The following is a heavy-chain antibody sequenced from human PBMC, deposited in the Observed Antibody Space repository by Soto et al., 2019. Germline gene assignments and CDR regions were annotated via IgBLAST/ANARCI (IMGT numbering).Heavy chain of an antibody. J-gene: IGHJ4*02. Sequence: EVQLVESGGGLVQPGGSLRLSCSASGFTFSSYAMHWVRQAPGKGLEYVSAISSNGGSTYYADSVKGRFTISRDNSKNTLYLQMSSLRAEDTAVYYCVKGRGYSYGPYYFDYWGQGTLVTVSS. D-gene: IGHD5-18*01. V-gene: IGHV3-64D*08. CDR2: ISSNGGST. CDR3: VKGRGYSYGPYYFDY. CDR1: GFTFSSYA.